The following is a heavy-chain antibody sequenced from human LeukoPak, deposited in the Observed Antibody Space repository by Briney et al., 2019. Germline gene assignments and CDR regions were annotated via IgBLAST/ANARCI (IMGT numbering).Heavy chain of an antibody. V-gene: IGHV5-51*01. CDR1: GYSFTSYW. CDR2: IYPGDSDT. Sequence: GESLKISCQGSGYSFTSYWIGWVRPMPGKGLEWMGIIYPGDSDTRYSPSFQGQVTISADKSISTAYLQWSSLKASDTAMYYCARRDLPFKQQAYAEYFQHWGQGTLVTVSS. J-gene: IGHJ1*01. CDR3: ARRDLPFKQQAYAEYFQH. D-gene: IGHD6-13*01.